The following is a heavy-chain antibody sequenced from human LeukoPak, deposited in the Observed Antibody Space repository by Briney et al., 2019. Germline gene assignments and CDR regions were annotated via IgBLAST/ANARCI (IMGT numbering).Heavy chain of an antibody. CDR1: GFTFSSYA. CDR2: ISYDGSNK. V-gene: IGHV3-30*01. J-gene: IGHJ4*02. D-gene: IGHD5-12*01. Sequence: SGGSLRLSCAASGFTFSSYAMHWVRQAPGKGLEWVGVISYDGSNKYYADSVKGRFTISRDNSKNTLYLQMNSLRAEDTAVYYCARGGPKVATIGFDYWGQGTLVTVSS. CDR3: ARGGPKVATIGFDY.